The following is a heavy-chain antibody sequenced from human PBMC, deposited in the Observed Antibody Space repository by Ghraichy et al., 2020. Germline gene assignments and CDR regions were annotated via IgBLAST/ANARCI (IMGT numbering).Heavy chain of an antibody. Sequence: GGSLRLSCAASGFTFSSYSMNWVRQAPGKGLEWVSHISTSSSTIYYADSVKGRFTISRDNAKNALDLQMNSLRDEDTAVYYCARGGYYDSNGYRGRFDYWGQGTLVTVSS. CDR3: ARGGYYDSNGYRGRFDY. D-gene: IGHD3-22*01. V-gene: IGHV3-48*02. J-gene: IGHJ4*02. CDR2: ISTSSSTI. CDR1: GFTFSSYS.